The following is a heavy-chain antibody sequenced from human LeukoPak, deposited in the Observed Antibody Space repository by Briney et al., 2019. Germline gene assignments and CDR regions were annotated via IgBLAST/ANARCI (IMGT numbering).Heavy chain of an antibody. V-gene: IGHV4-59*08. CDR1: GGSISSYY. J-gene: IGHJ3*02. CDR3: AKSKVVDAFYI. Sequence: SETLSLTCTVSGGSISSYYWSWIRQPPGKGLEWIGYIYYSGSTNYNPSLKSRVTITVDTSKDQFSLKPSSAAAADTAVYYCAKSKVVDAFYIWGQGAMVTVSS. CDR2: IYYSGST.